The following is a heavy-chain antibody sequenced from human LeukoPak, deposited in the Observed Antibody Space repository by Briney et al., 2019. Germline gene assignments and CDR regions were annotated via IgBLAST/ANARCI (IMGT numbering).Heavy chain of an antibody. J-gene: IGHJ4*02. V-gene: IGHV3-74*01. CDR1: GFAFTTYW. CDR2: INTDETIA. D-gene: IGHD3-10*01. Sequence: GKSLRLSCAASGFAFTTYWTHWVRQAPGKGLVWVSRINTDETIANYADSVTGRFTISRDNAKNTLHLQMNSLGVEDTAVYYCARGVAGSGSYYNVGFDFWGQGALVTVSS. CDR3: ARGVAGSGSYYNVGFDF.